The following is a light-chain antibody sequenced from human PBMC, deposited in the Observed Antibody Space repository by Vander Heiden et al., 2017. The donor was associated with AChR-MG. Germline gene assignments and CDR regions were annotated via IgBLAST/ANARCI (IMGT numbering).Light chain of an antibody. CDR3: SSYTSISTVV. CDR1: RGDIGGYDY. J-gene: IGLJ2*01. Sequence: QSALTQPASVSGAPGQSITIPCTGTRGDIGGYDYVSWYQQHPGKAPKLMIYDVSNRPSGVSNRFSGSKSGNTASLTISGLQAEDEADYYCSSYTSISTVVFGGGTTLTVL. V-gene: IGLV2-14*01. CDR2: DVS.